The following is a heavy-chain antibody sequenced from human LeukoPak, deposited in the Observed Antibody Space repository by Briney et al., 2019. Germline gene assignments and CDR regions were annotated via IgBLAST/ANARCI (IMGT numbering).Heavy chain of an antibody. CDR1: GFTFSSYS. CDR2: ISSSSSYI. J-gene: IGHJ4*02. V-gene: IGHV3-21*01. CDR3: ARDHCSSTSCTGYYFDY. Sequence: GGFLRLSCAASGFTFSSYSMNWVRQAPGKGLEWVSSISSSSSYIYYADSVKGRFTISRDNAKNSLYLQMNSLRAEDSAVYYCARDHCSSTSCTGYYFDYWGQGTLVTVSS. D-gene: IGHD2-2*01.